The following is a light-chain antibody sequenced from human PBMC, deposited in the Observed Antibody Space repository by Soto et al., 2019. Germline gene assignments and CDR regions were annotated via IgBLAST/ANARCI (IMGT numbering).Light chain of an antibody. J-gene: IGKJ4*01. Sequence: EIVVTQSPATLSVSPGERATLSCRASQSINSNLAWYQQKPGQAPRLLMFRASIRATGFPARFSGSGSGTEFNITISSLQSEDSAIYYCQQYNNWPRATFGGGPRWIS. CDR2: RAS. CDR3: QQYNNWPRAT. V-gene: IGKV3-15*01. CDR1: QSINSN.